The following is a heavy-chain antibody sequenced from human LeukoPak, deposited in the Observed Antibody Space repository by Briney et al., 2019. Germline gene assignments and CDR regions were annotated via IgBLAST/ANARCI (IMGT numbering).Heavy chain of an antibody. CDR1: GFTFSSYG. D-gene: IGHD6-6*01. V-gene: IGHV3-33*01. Sequence: PGGSLRLSCAASGFTFSSYGMHWVRQAPGKGLEWVAVIWYDGSNKYYADSVKGRFTISRDNSKDTLYLQMDSLRAEDTAVYYCARGFYSSSSDFDYWGQGTLVTVSS. CDR3: ARGFYSSSSDFDY. J-gene: IGHJ4*02. CDR2: IWYDGSNK.